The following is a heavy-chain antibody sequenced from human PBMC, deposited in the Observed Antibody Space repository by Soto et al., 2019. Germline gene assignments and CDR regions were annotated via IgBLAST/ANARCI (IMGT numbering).Heavy chain of an antibody. CDR1: GDSVSSNSAA. CDR3: AREVDDGPNWLDP. D-gene: IGHD1-1*01. J-gene: IGHJ5*02. V-gene: IGHV6-1*01. CDR2: TYYKSKWYN. Sequence: SQTLSLTCAISGDSVSSNSAAWNWIRQSPSRGLEWLGRTYYKSKWYNDYAVSVKSRTTVNPDTSKNQFSLHLNSVTPEDTAVYYCAREVDDGPNWLDPWGQGTLVTSPQ.